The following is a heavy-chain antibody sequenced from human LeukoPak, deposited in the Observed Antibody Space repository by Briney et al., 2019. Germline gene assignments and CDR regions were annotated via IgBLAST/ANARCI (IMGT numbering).Heavy chain of an antibody. V-gene: IGHV3-21*01. CDR3: ARVGSGVAKAFDI. CDR1: GFTFSNYS. CDR2: ISSLSSYI. J-gene: IGHJ3*02. D-gene: IGHD2-15*01. Sequence: GGSLRLSCAASGFTFSNYSMNWVRQAPGKGLEWVSSISSLSSYIYYADSLKGRFTISRDNAKNSLYLQMNSLRAEDTAVYYCARVGSGVAKAFDIWGQGTMVTVSS.